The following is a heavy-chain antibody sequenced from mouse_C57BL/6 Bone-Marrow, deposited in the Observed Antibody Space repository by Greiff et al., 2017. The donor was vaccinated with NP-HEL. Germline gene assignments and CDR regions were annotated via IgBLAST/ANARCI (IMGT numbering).Heavy chain of an antibody. V-gene: IGHV1-50*01. J-gene: IGHJ1*03. CDR1: GYTFTSYW. CDR2: IDPSDSYT. CDR3: ARTTAVPSDV. Sequence: QVQLQQPGAELVKPGASVKLSCKASGYTFTSYWMQWVKQRPGQGLEWIGEIDPSDSYTNYNQKFKGKATLTVDTSSSTAYMQLSSLTSEDSAVYYCARTTAVPSDVWGTGTTVTVSS. D-gene: IGHD1-1*01.